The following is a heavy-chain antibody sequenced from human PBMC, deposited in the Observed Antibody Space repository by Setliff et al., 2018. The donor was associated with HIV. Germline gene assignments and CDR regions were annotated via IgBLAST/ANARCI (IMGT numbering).Heavy chain of an antibody. CDR3: AREAGSSGSAGYFDY. CDR1: GFTFSGSV. CDR2: ISYDGTGE. V-gene: IGHV3-30*04. D-gene: IGHD6-19*01. J-gene: IGHJ4*02. Sequence: TVGSLRLSCAASGFTFSGSVMHWVRQAPGKGLEWVAVISYDGTGETYADSVKGRITISRDNSKNTLYMQMNSLRPEDTAVYYCAREAGSSGSAGYFDYWGQGT.